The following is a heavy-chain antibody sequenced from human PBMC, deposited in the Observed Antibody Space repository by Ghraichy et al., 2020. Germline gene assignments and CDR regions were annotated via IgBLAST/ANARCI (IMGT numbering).Heavy chain of an antibody. D-gene: IGHD1-26*01. V-gene: IGHV4-59*01. CDR3: ARAVSWELPTIFDY. Sequence: SETLSLTCTVSGGSISSYYWSWIRQPPGKGLEWIGYIYDSGSTDYNPSLKSRVTISKDTSKNQFSLKLSSVTAADTAVYYCARAVSWELPTIFDYWGQGTLVTVSS. CDR1: GGSISSYY. CDR2: IYDSGST. J-gene: IGHJ4*02.